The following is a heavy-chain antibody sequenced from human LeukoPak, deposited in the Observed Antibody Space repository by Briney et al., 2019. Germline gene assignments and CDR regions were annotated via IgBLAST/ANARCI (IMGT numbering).Heavy chain of an antibody. J-gene: IGHJ4*02. Sequence: PGGSLRLSCAASGFTFSSYTMNWVRQAPGKGLEWVSSISSSSYYIYYADSVKGRFTISRDNAKNSVYLQMNSLRAEDTAVYYCARVGDFYDVSGYQGFDYWGQGTLVTVSS. CDR2: ISSSSYYI. D-gene: IGHD3-22*01. CDR1: GFTFSSYT. V-gene: IGHV3-21*01. CDR3: ARVGDFYDVSGYQGFDY.